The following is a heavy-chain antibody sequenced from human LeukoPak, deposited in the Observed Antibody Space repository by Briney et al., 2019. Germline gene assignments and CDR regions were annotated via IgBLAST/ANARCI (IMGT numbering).Heavy chain of an antibody. CDR2: LSGTGDGT. Sequence: GGALTLSCAASGFTFSNYSMTWVRQAPGKEREWVSALSGTGDGTYYAGSVKGRFTISRDNSKNTLYLQMDSVRAEDTAVYYCAKDQEYTYGPFDYWGQGTLVTVSS. J-gene: IGHJ4*02. D-gene: IGHD5-18*01. CDR1: GFTFSNYS. CDR3: AKDQEYTYGPFDY. V-gene: IGHV3-23*01.